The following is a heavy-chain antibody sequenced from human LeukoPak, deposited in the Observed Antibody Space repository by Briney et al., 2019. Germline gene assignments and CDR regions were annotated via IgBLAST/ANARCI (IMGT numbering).Heavy chain of an antibody. CDR3: AREGVWFGELSDYFDY. Sequence: ASVKVSCKASGYTFTSYGISWVRQAPGQGLEWMGWISAHNGNTNYAQKLQGRVTMTTDTSTSTAYMELRSLRSDDTAVYYCAREGVWFGELSDYFDYWGQGTLVTVSS. CDR1: GYTFTSYG. CDR2: ISAHNGNT. V-gene: IGHV1-18*01. J-gene: IGHJ4*02. D-gene: IGHD3-10*01.